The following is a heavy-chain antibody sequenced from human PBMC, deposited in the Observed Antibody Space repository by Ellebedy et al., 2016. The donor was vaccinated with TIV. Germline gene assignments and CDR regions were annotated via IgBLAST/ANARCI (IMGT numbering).Heavy chain of an antibody. D-gene: IGHD2-2*01. CDR3: ATLRLCSRATCSGTDTWFNP. J-gene: IGHJ5*02. V-gene: IGHV5-51*01. Sequence: GESLKISXKGSGYNFTNYWIGWVRQMPGKGLEWLGIIYPGDSDTRYSPSFQGQVTFSADKSISTAYLQWSSLKASDNAMYYCATLRLCSRATCSGTDTWFNPWGQGTLVTVSS. CDR1: GYNFTNYW. CDR2: IYPGDSDT.